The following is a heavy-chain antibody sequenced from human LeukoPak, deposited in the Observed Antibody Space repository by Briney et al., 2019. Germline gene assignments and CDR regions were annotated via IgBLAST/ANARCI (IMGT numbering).Heavy chain of an antibody. V-gene: IGHV3-9*03. CDR3: AKGGVHKLVNYMDV. Sequence: GRSLRLSCAASGFTFDEYAMHWVRQAPGKGLEWVSGISWNSGSIGYADSVKGRFTISRDNAKNSLYLQMNSLRAEDMALYYCAKGGVHKLVNYMDVWGKGTTVTVSS. CDR1: GFTFDEYA. CDR2: ISWNSGSI. D-gene: IGHD6-6*01. J-gene: IGHJ6*03.